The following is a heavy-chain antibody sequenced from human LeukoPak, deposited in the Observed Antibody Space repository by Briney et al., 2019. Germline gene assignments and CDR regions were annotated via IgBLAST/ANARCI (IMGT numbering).Heavy chain of an antibody. V-gene: IGHV4-4*07. CDR3: ARHGPVSYYDFWSGQNWFDP. Sequence: SETLSLTCTVSGGSISSYYWSWIRQPAGKGLEWIGRIYTSGSTNYNPSLKSRVTMSVDTSKNQFSLKLSSVTAADTAVYYCARHGPVSYYDFWSGQNWFDPWGQGTLVTVSS. CDR1: GGSISSYY. CDR2: IYTSGST. J-gene: IGHJ5*02. D-gene: IGHD3-3*01.